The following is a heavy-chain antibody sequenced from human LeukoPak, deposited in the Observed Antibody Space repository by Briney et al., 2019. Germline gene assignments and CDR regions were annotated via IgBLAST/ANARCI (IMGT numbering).Heavy chain of an antibody. CDR2: ISSSGSTI. CDR3: AKALITMIVVVSTHDAFDI. D-gene: IGHD3-22*01. CDR1: GFTFSSYE. J-gene: IGHJ3*02. V-gene: IGHV3-48*03. Sequence: PGGSLRLSCAASGFTFSSYEMNWVRQAPGKGLEWVSYISSSGSTIYYADSVKGRFTISRDNAKNSLYLQMNSLRAEDTAVYYCAKALITMIVVVSTHDAFDIWGQGTMVTVSS.